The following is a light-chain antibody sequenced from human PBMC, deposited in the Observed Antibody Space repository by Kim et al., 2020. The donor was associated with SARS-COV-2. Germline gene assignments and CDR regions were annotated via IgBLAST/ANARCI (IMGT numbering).Light chain of an antibody. J-gene: IGKJ4*01. Sequence: DIVMTQSPDSLAVSLGERGTINCKSSQSVSYSSNNKNYLAWYQQKPGQPPKLLIYWASTRESGVPDRFSGSGSGTDFTLTISTLQAEDVAVYYCQQYYSIPLTFGGGTKVDIK. V-gene: IGKV4-1*01. CDR1: QSVSYSSNNKNY. CDR2: WAS. CDR3: QQYYSIPLT.